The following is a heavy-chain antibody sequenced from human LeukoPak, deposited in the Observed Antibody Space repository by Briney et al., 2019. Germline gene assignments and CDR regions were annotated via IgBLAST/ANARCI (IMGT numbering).Heavy chain of an antibody. V-gene: IGHV3-33*01. Sequence: PGGSLRLSCAASGFTFSSYGMHWVRQAPGKGREWWAVIWYDGSNKYYADSVKGRFTISRDNSKNTLYLQMNSLRAEDTAVYYCARDPLRIAAAGHNFDYWGQGTLVTVSS. J-gene: IGHJ4*02. CDR1: GFTFSSYG. D-gene: IGHD6-13*01. CDR2: IWYDGSNK. CDR3: ARDPLRIAAAGHNFDY.